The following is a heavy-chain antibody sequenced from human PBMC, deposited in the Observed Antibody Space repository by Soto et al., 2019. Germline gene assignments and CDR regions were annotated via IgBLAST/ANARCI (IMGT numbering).Heavy chain of an antibody. J-gene: IGHJ4*02. CDR1: GLTFINHA. Sequence: PGGPKRLSCAASGLTFINHAMSWISKTPGKGLEWVSAISGSGGSTYYADSVKGRFTISRDNSKSTLYLQMNSLRAEDTAVYYCAKDYEWELRLFDYWGQGTLVTVSS. CDR3: AKDYEWELRLFDY. V-gene: IGHV3-23*01. D-gene: IGHD1-26*01. CDR2: ISGSGGST.